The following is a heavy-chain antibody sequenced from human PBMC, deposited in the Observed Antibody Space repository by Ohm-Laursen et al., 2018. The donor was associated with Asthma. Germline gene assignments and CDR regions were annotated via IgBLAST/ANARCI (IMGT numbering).Heavy chain of an antibody. Sequence: SLRLSCAASGFTFSDYYMSWIRQAPGKGLEWVSYISSSGSTIYYADSVKGRFTISRDNAKNSLYLQMNSLRAEDTAVYYCARDTPTAAGANWFDPWGQGTLVTVSS. J-gene: IGHJ5*02. V-gene: IGHV3-11*01. D-gene: IGHD6-13*01. CDR1: GFTFSDYY. CDR2: ISSSGSTI. CDR3: ARDTPTAAGANWFDP.